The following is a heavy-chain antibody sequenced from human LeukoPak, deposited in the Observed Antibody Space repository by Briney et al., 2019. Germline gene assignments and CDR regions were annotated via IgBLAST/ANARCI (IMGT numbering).Heavy chain of an antibody. CDR2: INHSGST. CDR1: GGSFSSYY. J-gene: IGHJ3*02. CDR3: ARGMIWLQWGDAFDI. D-gene: IGHD5-24*01. Sequence: SDTVSVTCAVYGGSFSSYYWSWMRQPPGKGLEWIGGINHSGSTNYNPSLKSRVTILVRTSKNQFSLKLSSVSAANTAVYFSARGMIWLQWGDAFDISGQGTMVTVSS. V-gene: IGHV4-34*01.